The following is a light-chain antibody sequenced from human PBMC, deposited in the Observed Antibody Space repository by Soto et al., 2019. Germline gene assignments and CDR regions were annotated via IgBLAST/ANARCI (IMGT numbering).Light chain of an antibody. V-gene: IGKV3-11*01. Sequence: ENVLTQSPGTLSLSPGDRATLFCRARQSLTNPYIAWYQQKPGQAPRLLIYDASIRATGIPARFSGSGSGTDFTLTISSLEPEDFAVYYCQQRSNWPPTFGQGTRLEIK. CDR2: DAS. J-gene: IGKJ5*01. CDR3: QQRSNWPPT. CDR1: QSLTNPY.